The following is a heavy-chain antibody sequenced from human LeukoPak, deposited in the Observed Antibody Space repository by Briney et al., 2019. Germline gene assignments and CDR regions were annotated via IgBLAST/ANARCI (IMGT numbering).Heavy chain of an antibody. CDR2: INADGGTK. Sequence: SGGSLRLSCAAPGFSFSDSGMHWVRQAPGKGLEYVSSINADGGTKYYATSVKGRFTIPRDNSKNTLYLQMGNVRPDDMAVYYCASLDMSEISWGQGTLVTVSS. CDR3: ASLDMSEIS. D-gene: IGHD2-15*01. CDR1: GFSFSDSG. J-gene: IGHJ5*02. V-gene: IGHV3-64*01.